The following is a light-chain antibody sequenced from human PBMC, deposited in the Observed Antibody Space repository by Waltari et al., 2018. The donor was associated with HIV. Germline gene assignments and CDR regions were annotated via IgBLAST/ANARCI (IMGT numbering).Light chain of an antibody. CDR3: SSYTSSSALEVV. Sequence: QSALTQPASVSGSLGQSIPIPCTGTSSDVGGYDYVSWYQQHPGRAPKLLIYDVSNRPSGVSNRFSGSKSGNTASLTISGLQAEDEADYHCSSYTSSSALEVVFGGGTTLTVL. V-gene: IGLV2-14*01. CDR1: SSDVGGYDY. CDR2: DVS. J-gene: IGLJ3*02.